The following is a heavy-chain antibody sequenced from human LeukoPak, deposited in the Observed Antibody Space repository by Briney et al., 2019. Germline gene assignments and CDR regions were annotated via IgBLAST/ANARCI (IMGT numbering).Heavy chain of an antibody. CDR2: ISSSSSYI. CDR3: AKDQVGATRGYY. CDR1: GFTLSSYS. V-gene: IGHV3-21*01. Sequence: GGSLRLSCAASGFTLSSYSMNWVRQAPGKGLEWVSSISSSSSYIYYADSVKGRFTISRDNAKNSLYLQMNSLRAEDTGVYYCAKDQVGATRGYYWGQGTLVTVSS. D-gene: IGHD1-26*01. J-gene: IGHJ4*02.